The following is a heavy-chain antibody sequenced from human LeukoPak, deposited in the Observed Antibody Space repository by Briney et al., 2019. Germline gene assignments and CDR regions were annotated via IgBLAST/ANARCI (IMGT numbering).Heavy chain of an antibody. CDR1: GGTFSSYA. V-gene: IGHV1-18*01. CDR2: ISAYNSHT. Sequence: SVKVSCKASGGTFSSYAISWVRQAPGQGLEWMGWISAYNSHTNYAQRLQGRVTMTTDTSTSTAYMELRSLRSDDTAVYYCARGLTEYDSSGYYYEAAFDIWGQGTMVTVSS. J-gene: IGHJ3*02. D-gene: IGHD3-22*01. CDR3: ARGLTEYDSSGYYYEAAFDI.